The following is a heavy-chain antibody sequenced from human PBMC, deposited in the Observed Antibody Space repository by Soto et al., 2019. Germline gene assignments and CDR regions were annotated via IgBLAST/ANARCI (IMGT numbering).Heavy chain of an antibody. D-gene: IGHD3-16*01. CDR1: GFNFGHYA. Sequence: QVQLVESGGGVVQPGRSLRLSCSASGFNFGHYAMHWVRQAPGKGLEWVAALSFDRSNEYYADSLRGRFTISRDNSKNTLYLQMNSLRAEGAAVYYCARVEYSFGTPFLGYWGQGTLVTVSS. CDR3: ARVEYSFGTPFLGY. CDR2: LSFDRSNE. V-gene: IGHV3-30-3*01. J-gene: IGHJ4*02.